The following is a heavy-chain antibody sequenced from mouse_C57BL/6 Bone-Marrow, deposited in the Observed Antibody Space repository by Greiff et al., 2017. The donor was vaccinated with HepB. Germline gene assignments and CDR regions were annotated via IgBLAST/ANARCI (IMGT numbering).Heavy chain of an antibody. CDR1: GFSFNTYA. D-gene: IGHD1-1*01. V-gene: IGHV10-1*01. CDR3: VRHWGSSYWYFDV. J-gene: IGHJ1*03. Sequence: EVKVVESGGGLVQPKGSLKLSCAASGFSFNTYAMNWVRQAPGKGLEWVARIRSKSNNYATYYADSVKDRFTISRDDSESMLYLQMNNLKTEDTAMYYCVRHWGSSYWYFDVWGTGTTVTVSS. CDR2: IRSKSNNYAT.